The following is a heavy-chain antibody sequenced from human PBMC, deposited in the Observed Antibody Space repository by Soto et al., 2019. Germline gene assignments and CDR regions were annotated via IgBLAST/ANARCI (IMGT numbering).Heavy chain of an antibody. J-gene: IGHJ4*02. D-gene: IGHD3-22*01. CDR3: ARRYYYDSSGYYYSHSPYYFDY. CDR1: GYSFTSYW. CDR2: IYPGDSDT. V-gene: IGHV5-51*01. Sequence: PGESLKISCKGSGYSFTSYWIGWVRQMPGKGLEWMGIIYPGDSDTRYSPSFQGQVTISADKSISTAYLQWSSLKASDTAMYYCARRYYYDSSGYYYSHSPYYFDYWGQGTLVTVSS.